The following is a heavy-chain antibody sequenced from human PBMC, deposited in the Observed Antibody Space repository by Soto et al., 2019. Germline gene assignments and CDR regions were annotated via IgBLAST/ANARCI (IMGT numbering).Heavy chain of an antibody. Sequence: EVQLLQSGGGLVQPGGSLRVSCAASGFGFSNYAMTWVRQAPGKGLEWLSAISGDGRTKYYADSVKGRFTMSRDNSKNTLNLQRNSLRAEDTAMYYCAKDLDDIGMVDVFDIWGQGTMVTVSS. CDR1: GFGFSNYA. CDR2: ISGDGRTK. CDR3: AKDLDDIGMVDVFDI. D-gene: IGHD2-15*01. J-gene: IGHJ3*02. V-gene: IGHV3-23*01.